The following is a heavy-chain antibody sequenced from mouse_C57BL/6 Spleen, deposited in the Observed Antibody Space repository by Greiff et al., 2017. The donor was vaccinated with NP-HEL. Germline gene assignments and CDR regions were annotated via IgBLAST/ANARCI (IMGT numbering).Heavy chain of an antibody. CDR3: ARDDNWAFAY. V-gene: IGHV3-6*01. CDR2: ISYDGSN. J-gene: IGHJ3*01. D-gene: IGHD4-1*02. Sequence: EVQLVESGPGLVKPSQSLSLTCSVTGYSITSGYYWNWIRQFPGNKLEWMGYISYDGSNNYNPSLKNRISITRDTSKNQFFLKLNSVTTEDTATYYCARDDNWAFAYWGQGTLVTVSA. CDR1: GYSITSGYY.